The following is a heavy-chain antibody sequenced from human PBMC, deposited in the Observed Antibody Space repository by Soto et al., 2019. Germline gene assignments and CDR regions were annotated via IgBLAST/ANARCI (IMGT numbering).Heavy chain of an antibody. V-gene: IGHV4-34*01. CDR2: INHSGST. CDR3: ARGEGYCSSTSCTLEDY. CDR1: GGSFSGYY. Sequence: SETLSLTCAVYGGSFSGYYWSWIRQPPGKGLEWIGEINHSGSTNYNPSLKSRVTISVDTSKNQFSLKLSSVTAADTAVYYCARGEGYCSSTSCTLEDYWGQGTLVTVS. D-gene: IGHD2-2*01. J-gene: IGHJ4*02.